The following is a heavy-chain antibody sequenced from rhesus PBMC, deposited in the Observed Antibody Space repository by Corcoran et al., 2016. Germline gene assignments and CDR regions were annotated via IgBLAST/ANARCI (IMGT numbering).Heavy chain of an antibody. CDR2: IDGNSRNT. D-gene: IGHD3-28*01. CDR1: GASIRSNW. Sequence: QVQLQESGPGLVKPSETLSLTCTVSGASIRSNWWSWIRQPPGTGLEWIGEIDGNSRNTNYSASRKSRVTMSKDAAKNQITLNLSSVTAADTAVYYGGRELRWLLQQAYWGQGVLVTVSS. V-gene: IGHV4-80*01. CDR3: GRELRWLLQQAY. J-gene: IGHJ4*01.